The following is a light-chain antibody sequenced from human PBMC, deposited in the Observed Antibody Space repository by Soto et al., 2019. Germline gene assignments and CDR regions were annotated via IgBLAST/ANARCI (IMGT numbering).Light chain of an antibody. CDR3: SSYTNINTRACV. CDR2: EVS. J-gene: IGLJ1*01. CDR1: SSDVGGYNH. Sequence: QSVLTQPASVSGSPGQSITISCTGTSSDVGGYNHVSWYQHHPGKAPKLMIYEVSNRPSGVSNRFSGSKSGYTASLTISGLQAKDEADYYCSSYTNINTRACVFGTGTKVTVL. V-gene: IGLV2-14*01.